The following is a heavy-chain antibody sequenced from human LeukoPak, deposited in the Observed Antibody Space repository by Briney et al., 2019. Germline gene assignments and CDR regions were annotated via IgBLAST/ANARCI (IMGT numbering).Heavy chain of an antibody. D-gene: IGHD1-26*01. V-gene: IGHV3-7*03. CDR3: AKDVVETTLKY. CDR1: GFTFRSYW. Sequence: SGGSLRLSCAGPGFTFRSYWMSWVRQAPGKGLGWVANIKKEGSEKYYVDSVKGRFTISRDNSKNTLYLQMDSLRVEDMAVYYCAKDVVETTLKYWGQGTLVAVSS. CDR2: IKKEGSEK. J-gene: IGHJ4*02.